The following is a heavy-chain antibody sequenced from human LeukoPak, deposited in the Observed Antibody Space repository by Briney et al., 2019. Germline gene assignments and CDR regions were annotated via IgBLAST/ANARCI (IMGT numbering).Heavy chain of an antibody. D-gene: IGHD3-22*01. CDR3: ARDGYSSGYYDY. CDR1: GGSIRSYY. CDR2: IYYSEST. Sequence: SETLSLTCTVSGGSIRSYYWSWIRQPPGKGLEWIGYIYYSESTNYNPSLKSRVTISVDTSKNQFSLKLSSVTAADTAVYYCARDGYSSGYYDYWGQGTLVTVSS. J-gene: IGHJ4*02. V-gene: IGHV4-59*01.